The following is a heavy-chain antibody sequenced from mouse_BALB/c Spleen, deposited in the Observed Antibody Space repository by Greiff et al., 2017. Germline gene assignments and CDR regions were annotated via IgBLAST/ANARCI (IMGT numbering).Heavy chain of an antibody. CDR3: AREDITTATGAMDY. CDR2: IYPGSGST. V-gene: IGHV1-77*01. CDR1: GYTFTDYV. D-gene: IGHD1-2*01. J-gene: IGHJ4*01. Sequence: VQLQQSGPELVKPGASVKMSCKASGYTFTDYVISWVKQRTGQGLEWIGEIYPGSGSTYYNEKFKGKATLTADKSSNTAYMQLSSLTSEDSAVYFCAREDITTATGAMDYWGQGTSVTVSS.